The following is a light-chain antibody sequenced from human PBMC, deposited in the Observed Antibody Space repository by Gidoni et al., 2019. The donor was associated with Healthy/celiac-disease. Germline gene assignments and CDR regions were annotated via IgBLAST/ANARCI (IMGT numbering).Light chain of an antibody. J-gene: IGKJ1*01. Sequence: DIQMTQSPSSLSASVGDRVNITCRASQSISSYLNWCQQKPGKAPKLLIYAASSLQRGVPSRLRHSGSGTAFTLTISSLPPEDFATYYCQQSYSTPRTFGPXTKVAVK. CDR2: AAS. V-gene: IGKV1-39*01. CDR1: QSISSY. CDR3: QQSYSTPRT.